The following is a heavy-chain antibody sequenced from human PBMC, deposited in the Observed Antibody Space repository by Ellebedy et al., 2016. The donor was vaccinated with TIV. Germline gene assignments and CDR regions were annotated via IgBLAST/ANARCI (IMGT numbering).Heavy chain of an antibody. CDR2: IYYSGST. Sequence: SETLSLTCTVSGGSINSYYWSWIRQPPGKGLEWIGYIYYSGSTNYNPSLKSRVTISVDTSKNQFSLKLSSVTAADTAVYYCAKGAEIWVVGATLLDYWGQGTLVTVSS. V-gene: IGHV4-59*01. CDR1: GGSINSYY. D-gene: IGHD1-26*01. CDR3: AKGAEIWVVGATLLDY. J-gene: IGHJ4*02.